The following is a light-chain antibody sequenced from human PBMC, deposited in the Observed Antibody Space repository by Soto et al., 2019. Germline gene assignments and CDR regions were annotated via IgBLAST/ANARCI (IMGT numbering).Light chain of an antibody. CDR3: HQYDSAPLT. J-gene: IGKJ4*01. CDR1: QSVSSSY. V-gene: IGKV3-20*01. Sequence: EIVLTQSPGTLSLSPGERATLSCRASQSVSSSYLAWYQQKPGQAPRLLIYGASSRATGIPDRFSGSGSGTDFTLTISRLEPEDFAGYYCHQYDSAPLTFGAGTRVEIK. CDR2: GAS.